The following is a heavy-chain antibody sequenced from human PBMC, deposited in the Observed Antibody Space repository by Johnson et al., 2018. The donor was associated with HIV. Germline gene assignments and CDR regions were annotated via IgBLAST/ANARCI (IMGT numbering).Heavy chain of an antibody. J-gene: IGHJ3*02. CDR1: GFTFSSYA. D-gene: IGHD3/OR15-3a*01. V-gene: IGHV3-30-3*01. CDR2: ISYDGSNK. Sequence: QVQLVESGGGVVQPGGSLRLSCAASGFTFSSYAMHWVRQAPGKGLEWVAVISYDGSNKYYADSVKGRFTISVDNSKNPLYLQMNSLRAEDTAVYYCAKVEAGDWLLLDNGDDAFDIWGQGTMVTVSS. CDR3: AKVEAGDWLLLDNGDDAFDI.